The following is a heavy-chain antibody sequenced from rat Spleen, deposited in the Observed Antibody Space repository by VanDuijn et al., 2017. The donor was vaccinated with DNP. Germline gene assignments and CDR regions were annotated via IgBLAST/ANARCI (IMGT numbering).Heavy chain of an antibody. V-gene: IGHV2-19*01. CDR2: ISSDGST. D-gene: IGHD1-11*01. J-gene: IGHJ2*01. CDR1: GFSLTDFN. Sequence: QVQLKESGPDMVQPSQTLSLTCAVSGFSLTDFNAHWVRQPPGKVLEWIAAISSDGSTYYNSALKSRLSISRDTSKNQVFLKMNSLQTDDTGTYYCTRDLGYGGYPRYWGQGVMVTVSS. CDR3: TRDLGYGGYPRY.